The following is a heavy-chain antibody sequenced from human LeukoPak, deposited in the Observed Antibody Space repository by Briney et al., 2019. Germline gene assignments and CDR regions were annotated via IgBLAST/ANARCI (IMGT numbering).Heavy chain of an antibody. CDR1: GFTFSSYA. CDR2: ISYDGSNK. J-gene: IGHJ4*02. D-gene: IGHD5-12*01. V-gene: IGHV3-30*04. Sequence: GGSLRLSCAASGFTFSSYAMHWVRQAPGKGLERVAVISYDGSNKYYADSVKGRFTISRDNSKNTLYLQMNSLRAEDTAVYYCARGWDIVATIQYYFDYWGQGTLVTVSS. CDR3: ARGWDIVATIQYYFDY.